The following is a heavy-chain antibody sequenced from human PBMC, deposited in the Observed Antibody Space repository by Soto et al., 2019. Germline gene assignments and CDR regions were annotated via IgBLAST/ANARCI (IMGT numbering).Heavy chain of an antibody. CDR2: IYYSEST. D-gene: IGHD3-22*01. CDR1: GGSISSGGYY. V-gene: IGHV4-31*03. Sequence: QVQLQESGPGLVKPSQTLSLTCTVSGGSISSGGYYWSWIRQHPGKGLEWIGYIYYSESTYYNPSLKSRVTISVDTSKNQFSLKLSSVTAADTAVYYCARMYRGGYSVGWFDPWGQGTLVTVSS. CDR3: ARMYRGGYSVGWFDP. J-gene: IGHJ5*02.